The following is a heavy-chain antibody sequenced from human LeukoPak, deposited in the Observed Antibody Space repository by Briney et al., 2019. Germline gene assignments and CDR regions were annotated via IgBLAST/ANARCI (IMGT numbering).Heavy chain of an antibody. CDR1: GGSISSGDYY. V-gene: IGHV4-61*08. J-gene: IGHJ4*02. CDR3: ARSGWFRNRPFDY. CDR2: IYYSGNT. D-gene: IGHD2-15*01. Sequence: SQTLSLTCTVSGGSISSGDYYWSWIRQPPGKGLEWIGYIYYSGNTNYNPSLKSRVTISVDTSKNQFSLKLSSVTAADTAVYYCARSGWFRNRPFDYWGQGTLVTVSS.